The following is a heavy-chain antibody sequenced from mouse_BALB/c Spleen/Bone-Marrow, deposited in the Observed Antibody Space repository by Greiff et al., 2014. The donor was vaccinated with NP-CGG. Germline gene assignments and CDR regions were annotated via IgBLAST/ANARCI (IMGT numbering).Heavy chain of an antibody. V-gene: IGHV14-3*02. CDR2: IDPANGNT. D-gene: IGHD2-10*02. J-gene: IGHJ2*01. CDR1: GFNIKDTY. CDR3: ALLYGNYDY. Sequence: EVKVEESGAELVKPGASVKLSCTASGFNIKDTYMHWVKQRPEQGLEWIGRIDPANGNTKYDPKFQGKATITADTSSNTAYLQLSSLTSEDTAVYYCALLYGNYDYWGQGTTLTVPS.